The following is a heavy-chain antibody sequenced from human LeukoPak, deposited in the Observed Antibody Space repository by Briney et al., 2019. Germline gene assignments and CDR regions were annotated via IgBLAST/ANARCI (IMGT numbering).Heavy chain of an antibody. V-gene: IGHV1-46*01. Sequence: APVKVSCKASGYTFTSYYMHWVRQAPGQGLEWMGIINPSGGSTSYAQKFQGRVTMTRDTSTSTVYMELSSLRSEDTAVYYCARDQWLGGRDYWGQGTLVTVSS. J-gene: IGHJ4*02. CDR1: GYTFTSYY. CDR3: ARDQWLGGRDY. D-gene: IGHD6-19*01. CDR2: INPSGGST.